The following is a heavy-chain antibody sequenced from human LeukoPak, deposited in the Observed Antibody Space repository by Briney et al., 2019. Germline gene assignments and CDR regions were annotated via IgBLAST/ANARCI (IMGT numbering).Heavy chain of an antibody. CDR3: ARVSWFPGTSYYYMDV. D-gene: IGHD1-1*01. CDR1: GGSISSYY. J-gene: IGHJ6*03. V-gene: IGHV4-59*01. CDR2: IYYSGST. Sequence: SETLSLTCTVSGGSISSYYWSWIRQPPGKGLEWIGYIYYSGSTNYNPSLKSRVTISVDTSKSQFSLNLSSVTAADTAVYYCARVSWFPGTSYYYMDVWGKGTTVTVSS.